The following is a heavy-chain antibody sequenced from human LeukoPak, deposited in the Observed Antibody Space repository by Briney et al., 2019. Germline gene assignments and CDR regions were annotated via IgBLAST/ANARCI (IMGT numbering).Heavy chain of an antibody. J-gene: IGHJ4*02. CDR3: ARAHQATADFDY. CDR1: GGSFSGYY. V-gene: IGHV4-34*01. CDR2: INHSGST. D-gene: IGHD1-26*01. Sequence: SETLSLTCAVYGGSFSGYYWSWIRQPPGKGLEWIGEINHSGSTNYNPSLKSRVTISVDTSKNQFSLKLSSVTAADTAVYYCARAHQATADFDYWGQGTLVTVSS.